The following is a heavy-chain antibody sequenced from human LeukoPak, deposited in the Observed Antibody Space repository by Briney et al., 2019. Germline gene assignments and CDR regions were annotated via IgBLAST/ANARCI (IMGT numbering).Heavy chain of an antibody. Sequence: EASVKVSCKASGGTFSSYAISWVRQAPGQGLEWMGRIIPILGIANYAQKFQGRVTITADKSTSTAYMELSSLRSEDTAVYYCASTDIVVVPATNYYYGMDVWGQGTTVTVSS. J-gene: IGHJ6*02. CDR1: GGTFSSYA. V-gene: IGHV1-69*04. CDR3: ASTDIVVVPATNYYYGMDV. CDR2: IIPILGIA. D-gene: IGHD2-2*01.